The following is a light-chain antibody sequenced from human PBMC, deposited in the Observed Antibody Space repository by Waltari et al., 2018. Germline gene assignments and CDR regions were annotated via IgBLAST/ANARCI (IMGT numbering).Light chain of an antibody. CDR3: SSFTSSRTDV. Sequence: QSALTQPVSVSGSPGQSIAISCTGTRSAVGGYDYGLCYPQHPVKVPNLIIYDVSARPAGCFNRFSGSKSGNTASLTISGLQAEDEADYYCSSFTSSRTDVFGTGTNVTVL. V-gene: IGLV2-14*03. J-gene: IGLJ1*01. CDR2: DVS. CDR1: RSAVGGYDY.